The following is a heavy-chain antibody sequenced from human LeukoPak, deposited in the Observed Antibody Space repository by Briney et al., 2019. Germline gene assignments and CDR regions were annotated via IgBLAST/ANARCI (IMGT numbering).Heavy chain of an antibody. CDR1: GFTFSSYG. D-gene: IGHD3-22*01. J-gene: IGHJ3*02. CDR3: ADSSGYSSAFDI. CDR2: IRYDGSNK. V-gene: IGHV3-30*02. Sequence: GGSLRLSCAASGFTFSSYGMHWVRQAPGKGLEWVAFIRYDGSNKYYADSVKGRFTISRDNSKNTLYLQMSSLRAEDTAVYYCADSSGYSSAFDIWGQGTMVTVSS.